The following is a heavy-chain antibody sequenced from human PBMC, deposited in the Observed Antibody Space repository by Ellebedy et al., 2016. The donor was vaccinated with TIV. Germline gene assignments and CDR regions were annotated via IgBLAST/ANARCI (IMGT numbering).Heavy chain of an antibody. Sequence: SETLSLXCAVYGGSFSGYYWSWIRQHPGKGLEWIGYIYYSGSTTYNPSLKSRVFMSIDPSKNQFSLGLTSVTAADSAIYYCARRIEKASIQYYHRGIDLWGRGTTVTVSS. CDR3: ARRIEKASIQYYHRGIDL. CDR2: IYYSGST. J-gene: IGHJ6*02. V-gene: IGHV4-34*01. D-gene: IGHD5-24*01. CDR1: GGSFSGYY.